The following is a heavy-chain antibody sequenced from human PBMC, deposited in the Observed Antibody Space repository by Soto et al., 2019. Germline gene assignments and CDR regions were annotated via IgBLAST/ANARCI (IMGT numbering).Heavy chain of an antibody. D-gene: IGHD2-15*01. CDR2: INAGNGNT. CDR3: ARARIVVVVAATLGY. V-gene: IGHV1-3*01. CDR1: GYTFTSYA. Sequence: QVQLVQSGAEVKKPGASVKVSCKASGYTFTSYAMHWVRQAPGQRLEWMGWINAGNGNTKYSQKFQGRVTITRDTSASTAYMELSSLRSEDTAVYYCARARIVVVVAATLGYWGQGTPVTVSS. J-gene: IGHJ4*02.